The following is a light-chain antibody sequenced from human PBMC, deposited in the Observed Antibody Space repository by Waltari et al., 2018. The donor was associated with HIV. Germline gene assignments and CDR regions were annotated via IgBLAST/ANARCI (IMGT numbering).Light chain of an antibody. V-gene: IGLV1-40*01. CDR3: QSYDSSLRGV. CDR1: SSHIGAGSA. CDR2: GNN. Sequence: QSVLTQPPSVSGAPGQRVTISCTGSSSHIGAGSAVHWYQQLPGIAPKLLLYGNNNRPSGVPDRFSGSKSGTSASLAITGLQAEDEADYYCQSYDSSLRGVFGGGTKLTVL. J-gene: IGLJ3*02.